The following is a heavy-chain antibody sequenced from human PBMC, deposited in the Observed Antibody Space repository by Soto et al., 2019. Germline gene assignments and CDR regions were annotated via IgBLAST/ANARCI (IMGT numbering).Heavy chain of an antibody. J-gene: IGHJ4*02. D-gene: IGHD3-22*01. CDR1: GFTFSSYA. CDR3: AKAKRITMIVVVISAIDY. V-gene: IGHV3-23*01. CDR2: ISGSGGST. Sequence: LRLSCAASGFTFSSYAMSWVRQAPGEGLEWVSAISGSGGSTYYADSVKGRFTISRDNSKNTLYLQMNSLRAEDTAVYYCAKAKRITMIVVVISAIDYWGQGTLDTVSS.